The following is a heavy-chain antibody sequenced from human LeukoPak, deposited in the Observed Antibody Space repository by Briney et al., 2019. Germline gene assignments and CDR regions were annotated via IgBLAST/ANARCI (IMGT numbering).Heavy chain of an antibody. CDR3: TKGTFDH. CDR1: GFTVSINY. Sequence: GGSLRLSCVGSGFTVSINYMSWVRQAPGKGLEWVSFVDPDGFTSYADSVKGRFTISRDNSKNILYLQLTTLRAEDTAIYYCTKGTFDHWGQGTLVTVSS. CDR2: VDPDGFT. V-gene: IGHV3-53*01. J-gene: IGHJ3*01.